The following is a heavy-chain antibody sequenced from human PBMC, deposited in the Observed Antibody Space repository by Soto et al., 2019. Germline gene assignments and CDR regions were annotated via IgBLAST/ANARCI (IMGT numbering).Heavy chain of an antibody. CDR3: AKDRGSSGEFDY. D-gene: IGHD6-6*01. CDR2: ISAYNGNT. V-gene: IGHV1-18*04. CDR1: GYTFTSYG. J-gene: IGHJ4*02. Sequence: ASVNGSCKAAGYTFTSYGISWVRQAPGQGLEWMGWISAYNGNTNYAQKLQGRVTMTTDTSTSTAYMELRSLRAEDTAVYYCAKDRGSSGEFDYWGQGTLVTVSS.